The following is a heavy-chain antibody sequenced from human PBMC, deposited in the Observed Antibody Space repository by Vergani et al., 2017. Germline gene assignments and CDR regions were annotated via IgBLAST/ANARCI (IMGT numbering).Heavy chain of an antibody. V-gene: IGHV1-69*01. CDR1: GGTFSSYA. CDR2: IIPIFGTA. CDR3: AAKTTVTPPDDYYYYYMDV. J-gene: IGHJ6*03. Sequence: QVQLVQSGAEVKKPGSSVKVSCKASGGTFSSYAISWVRQAPGQGLEWMGGIIPIFGTANYAQKFQGRDTITADEATSTANMELSSLRSEDTAVYYCAAKTTVTPPDDYYYYYMDVWSKGTTVTVSS. D-gene: IGHD4-17*01.